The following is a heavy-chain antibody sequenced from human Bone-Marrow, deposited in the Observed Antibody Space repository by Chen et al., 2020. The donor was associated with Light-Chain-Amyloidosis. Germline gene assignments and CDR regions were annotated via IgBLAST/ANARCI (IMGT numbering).Heavy chain of an antibody. CDR1: GFSLTTSGMG. CDR2: IYWDDEK. CDR3: AHSQKQPLLRTRNWFDP. D-gene: IGHD2-21*02. V-gene: IGHV2-5*02. J-gene: IGHJ5*02. Sequence: QITLKESGPTLVKPTQTLTLTCTFSGFSLTTSGMGVGWTRQPPGKALEWLELIYWDDEKRYSPSQKNRLTITKDPSKHQVVLTLTNLYPAHPGTYYCAHSQKQPLLRTRNWFDPWRPGIAVTVSS.